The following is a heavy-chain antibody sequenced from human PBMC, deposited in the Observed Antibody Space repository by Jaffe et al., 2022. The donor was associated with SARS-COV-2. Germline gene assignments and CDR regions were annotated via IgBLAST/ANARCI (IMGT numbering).Heavy chain of an antibody. CDR3: AKDLVRDTAMVKGIMGYYYYGMDV. J-gene: IGHJ6*02. V-gene: IGHV3-30*18. D-gene: IGHD5-18*01. CDR1: GFTFSSYG. CDR2: ISYDGSNK. Sequence: QVQLVESGGGVVQPGRSLRLSCAASGFTFSSYGMHWVRQAPGKGLEWVAVISYDGSNKYYADSVKGRFTISRDNSKNTLYLQMNSLRAEDTAVYYCAKDLVRDTAMVKGIMGYYYYGMDVWGQGTTVTVSS.